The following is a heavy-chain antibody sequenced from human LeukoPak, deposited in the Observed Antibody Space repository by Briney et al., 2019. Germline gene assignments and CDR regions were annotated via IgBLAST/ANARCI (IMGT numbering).Heavy chain of an antibody. CDR2: IRYDGSNK. CDR1: GFTFSSYG. CDR3: AKDAGDGSSLDY. Sequence: PGGSLRLSCAASGFTFSSYGMHWVRQAPGKGLEWVAFIRYDGSNKYYADSVKGRFTISRDNSKNTLFLQMNSLRAEDTAVYYCAKDAGDGSSLDYWGQGTLVTVSS. V-gene: IGHV3-30*02. D-gene: IGHD6-13*01. J-gene: IGHJ4*02.